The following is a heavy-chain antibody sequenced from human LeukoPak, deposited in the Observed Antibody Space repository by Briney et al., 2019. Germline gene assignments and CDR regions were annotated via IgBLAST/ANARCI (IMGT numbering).Heavy chain of an antibody. CDR3: ANHWVDDFWSGYYPIFDY. CDR1: GFTFSSYA. CDR2: ISYDGSNK. V-gene: IGHV3-30-3*01. J-gene: IGHJ4*02. Sequence: PGGSLRLSCAASGFTFSSYAMHWVRQAPGKGLEWVAVISYDGSNKYYADSVKGGFTISRDNSKHTLYLQMNSLRAEDPAVYYCANHWVDDFWSGYYPIFDYWGQGTLVTVSS. D-gene: IGHD3-3*01.